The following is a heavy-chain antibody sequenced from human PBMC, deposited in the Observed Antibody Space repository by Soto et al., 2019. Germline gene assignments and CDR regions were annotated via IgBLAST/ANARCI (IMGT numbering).Heavy chain of an antibody. D-gene: IGHD6-19*01. CDR3: AKDITVAGSRWGYYYYYGLDV. V-gene: IGHV3-30*18. J-gene: IGHJ6*02. CDR2: ISYDGSNK. CDR1: GFTFSSYG. Sequence: QVQLVESGGGVVQPGRSLRLSCAASGFTFSSYGMHWVRQAPGKGLEWVAVISYDGSNKYYADSVKVRLTISRDNSKNTLYLQMNSLRAEDTAVYYCAKDITVAGSRWGYYYYYGLDVWGQGTTVTVSS.